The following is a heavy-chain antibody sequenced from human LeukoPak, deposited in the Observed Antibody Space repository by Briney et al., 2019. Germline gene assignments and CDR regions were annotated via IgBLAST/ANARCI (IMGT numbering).Heavy chain of an antibody. CDR2: IIPILGIA. Sequence: SVKVSCKASGGTFSSYAISWVRQAPGQGLEWMGMIIPILGIANYAQKFQGRVTITADKSTSTAYMELSSLRSEDTAVYYCARVGSSEYYYYYGMDVWGQGTTVTVSS. J-gene: IGHJ6*01. V-gene: IGHV1-69*04. CDR3: ARVGSSEYYYYYGMDV. CDR1: GGTFSSYA. D-gene: IGHD6-6*01.